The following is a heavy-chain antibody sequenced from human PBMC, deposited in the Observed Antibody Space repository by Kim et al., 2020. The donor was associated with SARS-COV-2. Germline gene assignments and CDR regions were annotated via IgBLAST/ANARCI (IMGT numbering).Heavy chain of an antibody. CDR3: ACETMVVTRYYYYGMDV. CDR2: IYYSGST. J-gene: IGHJ6*02. D-gene: IGHD2-21*02. Sequence: SETLSLTCTVSGGSISSSSYYWGWIRQPPGKGLEWIGSIYYSGSTYYNPSLKSRVTISVDTSKNQFSLKLSSVTAADTAVYYCACETMVVTRYYYYGMDVWGQGTTVTVSS. CDR1: GGSISSSSYY. V-gene: IGHV4-39*01.